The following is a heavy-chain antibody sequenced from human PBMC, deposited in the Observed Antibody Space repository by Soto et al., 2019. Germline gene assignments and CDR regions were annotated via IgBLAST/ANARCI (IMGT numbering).Heavy chain of an antibody. D-gene: IGHD2-2*01. CDR1: GFTFSSYG. J-gene: IGHJ4*02. Sequence: QVQLVESGGGVVQPGRSLRLSCAASGFTFSSYGMHWVRQAPGKGLEWVAVIWYAGSNKYYADSVKGRFTISRDNSKNTLYLQMNSLRAEDTAVYYCARGDVVPAAPFDYWGQGTLVTVSS. V-gene: IGHV3-33*01. CDR2: IWYAGSNK. CDR3: ARGDVVPAAPFDY.